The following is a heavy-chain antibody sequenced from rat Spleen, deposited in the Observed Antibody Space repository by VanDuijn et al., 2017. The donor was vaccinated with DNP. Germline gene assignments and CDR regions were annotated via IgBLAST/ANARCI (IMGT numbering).Heavy chain of an antibody. Sequence: EVQLVESGGDLVQPGRSLKLSCVASGFTFNKYWMTWIRQVPGKGLEWVASITSSGGSTYNPDSVKGRFTISRDNAKNSLYLQMNSLRSEDTATYYCVRVNNYDYFGLDVWGQGTSVTVSS. J-gene: IGHJ4*01. CDR2: ITSSGGST. CDR1: GFTFNKYW. D-gene: IGHD1-10*01. V-gene: IGHV5-31*01. CDR3: VRVNNYDYFGLDV.